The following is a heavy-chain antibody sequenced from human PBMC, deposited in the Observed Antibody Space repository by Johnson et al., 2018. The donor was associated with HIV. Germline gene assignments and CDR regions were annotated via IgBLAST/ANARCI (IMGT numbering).Heavy chain of an antibody. J-gene: IGHJ3*02. D-gene: IGHD3-22*01. CDR2: IYSGGRT. Sequence: VQLVESGGGLVQPGGSLRLSCAASGFTVNSNYINWVRQATGKGLECVSGIYSGGRTYYADSVKGRFTISRDNSKNTRYLQMNSLRAEDTAVYFCARDRRYYDSSGYYHDAFDIWGQGTMVTVSS. CDR1: GFTVNSNY. V-gene: IGHV3-66*01. CDR3: ARDRRYYDSSGYYHDAFDI.